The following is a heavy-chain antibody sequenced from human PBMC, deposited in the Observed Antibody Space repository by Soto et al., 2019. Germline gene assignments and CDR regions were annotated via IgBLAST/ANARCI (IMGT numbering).Heavy chain of an antibody. Sequence: HPGGSLRLSCAASGFTVSSNYMSWVRQAPGKGLEWVAVIWFDGSNKWYADSVKGRFTISRDNSKNTLYLQMNSLRAEDTAVYSCARDRGYSGYDSPRYYYGMDLRGQGTTVTVSS. V-gene: IGHV3-33*08. CDR3: ARDRGYSGYDSPRYYYGMDL. CDR1: GFTVSSNY. CDR2: IWFDGSNK. J-gene: IGHJ6*02. D-gene: IGHD5-12*01.